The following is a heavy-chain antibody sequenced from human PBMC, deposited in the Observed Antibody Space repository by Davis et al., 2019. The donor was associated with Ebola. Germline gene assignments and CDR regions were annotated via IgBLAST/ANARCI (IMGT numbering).Heavy chain of an antibody. D-gene: IGHD3-22*01. CDR3: ARGGYDSSGYYSAALDY. J-gene: IGHJ4*02. CDR1: GYTFTSYG. CDR2: ISPYNGNT. V-gene: IGHV1-18*04. Sequence: AASVKVSCKASGYTFTSYGISWVRQAPGQGLEWMGWISPYNGNTNYAQKLQGRVTLTTDTSTSTAYMELRSLRSDDTAVYYCARGGYDSSGYYSAALDYWGQGTLVTVSS.